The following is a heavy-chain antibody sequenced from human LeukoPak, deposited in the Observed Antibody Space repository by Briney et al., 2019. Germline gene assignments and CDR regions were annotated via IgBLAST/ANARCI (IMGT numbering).Heavy chain of an antibody. Sequence: SETLSLTCTVSGGSISSHYWSWIRQPPGKGLEWIGYIYYSGSTNYNPSLKSRVTISVDTSKNQFSLKLSSVTAADTAVYYCASYDFWSGYIHDDAFDIWGQGTMVTVSS. CDR3: ASYDFWSGYIHDDAFDI. D-gene: IGHD3-3*01. CDR1: GGSISSHY. J-gene: IGHJ3*02. CDR2: IYYSGST. V-gene: IGHV4-59*11.